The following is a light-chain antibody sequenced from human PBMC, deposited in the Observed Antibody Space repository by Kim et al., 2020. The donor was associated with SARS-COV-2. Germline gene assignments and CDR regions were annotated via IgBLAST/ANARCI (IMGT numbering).Light chain of an antibody. V-gene: IGKV1-27*01. J-gene: IGKJ3*01. CDR1: QGISNY. Sequence: DIQMTQSPSSLSASVGDRVTITCRARQGISNYLAWYQQKPGKVPKLLIYAASTLQSGVPSRFSGSGSGTDFTLTISSLQPEDFATFYRKKYNSAPFTFGPGTKVDIK. CDR2: AAS. CDR3: KKYNSAPFT.